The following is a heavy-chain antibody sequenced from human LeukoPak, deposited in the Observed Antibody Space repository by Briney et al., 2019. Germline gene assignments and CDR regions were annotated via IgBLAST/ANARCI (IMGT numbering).Heavy chain of an antibody. V-gene: IGHV1-2*06. CDR3: ARSGLGEWELQDY. CDR2: INPNSGDT. CDR1: GYTFTGYY. J-gene: IGHJ4*02. D-gene: IGHD1-26*01. Sequence: ASVQVSCKASGYTFTGYYVHWVRQAPGQGLEWMGRINPNSGDTNYAQKFQGRVTMTRDTSISTAYMELSRLRSDDTAVYYCARSGLGEWELQDYWGQGTLVTVSS.